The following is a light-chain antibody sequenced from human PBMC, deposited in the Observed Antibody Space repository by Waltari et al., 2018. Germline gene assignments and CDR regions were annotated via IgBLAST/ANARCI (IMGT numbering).Light chain of an antibody. Sequence: GFTQSPRTLSLSARQGATISCRASQFAVSSYLTWYQQSQGQAPRLLIYNTSRRPTDIPDIFSGGGSGTDFTLTISRLDPEDFVVYYCQYFDCSRLVFGGGTKLEIK. J-gene: IGKJ4*01. CDR2: NTS. V-gene: IGKV3-20*01. CDR1: QFAVSSY. CDR3: QYFDCSRLV.